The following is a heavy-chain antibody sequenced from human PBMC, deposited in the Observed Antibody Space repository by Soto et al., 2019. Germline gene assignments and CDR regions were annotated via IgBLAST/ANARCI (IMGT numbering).Heavy chain of an antibody. J-gene: IGHJ4*02. CDR3: ARKGFYSYCTNGVCYPPYFDY. V-gene: IGHV4-4*02. D-gene: IGHD2-8*01. CDR2: IYHSGST. Sequence: QVQLQESGPGLVKPSGTLSLTCAVSSGSISSSNWWSWVRQPPGKGLEWIGEIYHSGSTNYNPSLKSRVTISVDKSKNQFSLKLSSVTAADTAVYYCARKGFYSYCTNGVCYPPYFDYWGQGTLVTVSS. CDR1: SGSISSSNW.